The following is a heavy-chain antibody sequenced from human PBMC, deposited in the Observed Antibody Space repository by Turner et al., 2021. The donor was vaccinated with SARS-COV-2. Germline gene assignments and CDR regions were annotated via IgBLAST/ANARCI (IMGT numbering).Heavy chain of an antibody. V-gene: IGHV4-39*01. J-gene: IGHJ5*02. Sequence: QLQLQESGPGLVKPSETRSLTCTVSGGSIRSSPYYWGWIRQPPGKGLEWIGSIYYSGSTYYNPSLKSRVTISVDTSKNQFSLKLSSVTAADTAVYYCARRSEGYYGSGSHWFDPWGQGTLVTVSS. CDR3: ARRSEGYYGSGSHWFDP. CDR2: IYYSGST. CDR1: GGSIRSSPYY. D-gene: IGHD3-10*01.